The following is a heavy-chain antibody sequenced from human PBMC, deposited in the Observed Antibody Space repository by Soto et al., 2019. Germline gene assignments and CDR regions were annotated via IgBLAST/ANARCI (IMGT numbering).Heavy chain of an antibody. D-gene: IGHD2-8*02. CDR3: ARATSFSGHHGY. J-gene: IGHJ4*02. Sequence: QLQLQESGPGLVKPSQTLSLACTVSGGSFSSGGYYWSWIRQLPGKGLEWIGNIYYSGSTYYNPSLKSRFTISLDTSKNQFTLTLSSVTAEDTAVYYCARATSFSGHHGYWGQGTLVTVSS. CDR2: IYYSGST. V-gene: IGHV4-31*03. CDR1: GGSFSSGGYY.